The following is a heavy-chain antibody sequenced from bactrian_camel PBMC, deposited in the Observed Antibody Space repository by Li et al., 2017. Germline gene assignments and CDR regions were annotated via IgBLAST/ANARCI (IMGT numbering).Heavy chain of an antibody. V-gene: IGHV3S53*01. CDR3: AATRSPVEDVRALSEKYYTY. D-gene: IGHD3*01. J-gene: IGHJ4*01. CDR1: GYSYTSRTC. CDR2: ITTSRILT. Sequence: HVQLVESGGGSVQAGGSLRLSCERSGYSYTSRTCWGWFRRAPGKQRETVATITTSRILTYYSDSVKGRFTVTLDQAKNTVYLQMNDLKPEDTGTYVCAATRSPVEDVRALSEKYYTYWGQGTQVTVS.